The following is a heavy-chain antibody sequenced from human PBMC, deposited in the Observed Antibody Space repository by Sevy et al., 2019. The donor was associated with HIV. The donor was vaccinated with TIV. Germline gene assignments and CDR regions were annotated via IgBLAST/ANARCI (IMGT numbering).Heavy chain of an antibody. Sequence: GGSLRLSCAASGFTFSDYYMSWIRQAPGKGLEWVSYISRSGSTINYADSVKGRFTISRDNAKNSVYLQINSLRAEDTAVYYCARENTMIEEPGWFDPWGQGTLVTVSS. D-gene: IGHD3-22*01. CDR3: ARENTMIEEPGWFDP. CDR2: ISRSGSTI. CDR1: GFTFSDYY. J-gene: IGHJ5*02. V-gene: IGHV3-11*01.